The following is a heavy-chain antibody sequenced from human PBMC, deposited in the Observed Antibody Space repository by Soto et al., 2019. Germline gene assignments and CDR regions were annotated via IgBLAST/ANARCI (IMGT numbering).Heavy chain of an antibody. V-gene: IGHV5-51*01. Sequence: GESLKISCKGSGYSFTSYWIGWVRQMPGKGLEWMGIIYPGDSDTRYSPSFQGQVTISADKSISTAYLQWSSLKASDTAMYYCATRQYYDSSGYSLPDDAFDIWGQATLLTVTS. D-gene: IGHD3-22*01. CDR2: IYPGDSDT. CDR1: GYSFTSYW. CDR3: ATRQYYDSSGYSLPDDAFDI. J-gene: IGHJ3*02.